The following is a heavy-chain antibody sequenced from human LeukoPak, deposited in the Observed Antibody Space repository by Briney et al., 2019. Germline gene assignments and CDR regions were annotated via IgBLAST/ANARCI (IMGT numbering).Heavy chain of an antibody. CDR2: INAGNGNT. J-gene: IGHJ4*02. CDR3: ARLYCSGGSCYSGFDY. CDR1: GYTFTSYA. Sequence: ASVKVSCKASGYTFTSYAMHWVRQAPGQRLEWMGWINAGNGNTKYSQKFQGRVTITRDTSASTAYMELSSLRSEDTAVCYCARLYCSGGSCYSGFDYWGQGTLVTVSS. V-gene: IGHV1-3*01. D-gene: IGHD2-15*01.